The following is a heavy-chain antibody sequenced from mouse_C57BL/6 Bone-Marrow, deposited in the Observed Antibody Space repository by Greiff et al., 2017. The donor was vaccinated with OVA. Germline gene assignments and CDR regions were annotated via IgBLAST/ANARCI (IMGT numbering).Heavy chain of an antibody. CDR2: ISYSGST. V-gene: IGHV3-1*01. D-gene: IGHD1-1*01. CDR1: GYSITSGYD. CDR3: ARGGVLLRGYYFDY. Sequence: EVQLQQSGPGMVKPSQSLSLTCTVTGYSITSGYDWHWIRHFPGNKLEWMGYISYSGSTNYNPSLKSRISITHDTSKNHFFLKLNSVTTEDTATYYCARGGVLLRGYYFDYWGQGTTLTVSS. J-gene: IGHJ2*01.